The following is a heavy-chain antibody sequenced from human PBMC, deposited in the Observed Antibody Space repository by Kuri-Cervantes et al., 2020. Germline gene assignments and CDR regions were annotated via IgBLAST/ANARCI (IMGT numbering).Heavy chain of an antibody. V-gene: IGHV3-7*03. CDR2: IKQDGSEK. Sequence: GGSLRLSCAASGFTFSSYWMSWVRQAPEKGLEWVANIKQDGSEKYYVDSVKGRFTISRDNAKNSLYLQMNSLRAEDTALYYCAKESGYSYGYYYYYYGMDVRGQGTTVTDSS. J-gene: IGHJ6*02. CDR3: AKESGYSYGYYYYYYGMDV. CDR1: GFTFSSYW. D-gene: IGHD5-18*01.